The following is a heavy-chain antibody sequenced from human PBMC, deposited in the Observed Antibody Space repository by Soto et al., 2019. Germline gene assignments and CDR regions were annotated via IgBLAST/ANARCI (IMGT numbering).Heavy chain of an antibody. D-gene: IGHD3-10*01. Sequence: EVQLVESGGGLVQPGGSLRLSCAASGFTFSSYWMSWVRQAPGKGLEWVANIKQDGSEKYYVDSVKGRFTISRDNAKNSLYLQMHSPRAEDTAVYYCARGLTMVRGESMCAFDIWGQGTMVTVSS. CDR2: IKQDGSEK. CDR1: GFTFSSYW. CDR3: ARGLTMVRGESMCAFDI. V-gene: IGHV3-7*01. J-gene: IGHJ3*02.